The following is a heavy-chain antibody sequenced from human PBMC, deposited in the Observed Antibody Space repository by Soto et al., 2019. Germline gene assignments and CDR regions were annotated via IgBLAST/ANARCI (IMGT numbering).Heavy chain of an antibody. V-gene: IGHV1-69*06. CDR1: GGTFSNYA. CDR2: ILPIFGTA. Sequence: SVKISCKSSGGTFSNYAINWVRQAPGQGLEWMGGILPIFGTAKYAQTFQGRVTITADRSTSTAYMELSSLRSEDTAVYYCARALGGCTVTSCYHYFYYGLDVCGQGTTVTVYS. J-gene: IGHJ6*02. CDR3: ARALGGCTVTSCYHYFYYGLDV. D-gene: IGHD2-2*01.